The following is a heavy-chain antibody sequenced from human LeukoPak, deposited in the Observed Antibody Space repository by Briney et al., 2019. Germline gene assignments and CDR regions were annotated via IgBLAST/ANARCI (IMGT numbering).Heavy chain of an antibody. CDR2: IHYNGNT. CDR1: GSMYNYY. V-gene: IGHV4-59*08. D-gene: IGHD1-26*01. J-gene: IGHJ4*02. CDR3: ARHISSGGTYAYFDY. Sequence: PSETLSLTCTVSGSMYNYYWSWLRQPPGKGLEWIGYIHYNGNTNYNPSLKSRVTMSLDTSKSQVSLKLNSVTAADTAVYYCARHISSGGTYAYFDYWGQGTLVTVSS.